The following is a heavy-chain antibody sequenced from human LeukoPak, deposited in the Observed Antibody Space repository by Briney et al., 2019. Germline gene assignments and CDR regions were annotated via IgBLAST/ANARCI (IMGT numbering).Heavy chain of an antibody. V-gene: IGHV5-51*01. Sequence: GESLKISCKGSGYSFTSYWIGWVRQMPGKGLEWMGIIYPGDSDTRYSPSFQGQVTISADKSISTAYLQWSSLKASDTAMYYCARPPLGYCSSTSCSPDAFDTWGQGTMVSVSS. D-gene: IGHD2-2*01. CDR3: ARPPLGYCSSTSCSPDAFDT. J-gene: IGHJ3*02. CDR1: GYSFTSYW. CDR2: IYPGDSDT.